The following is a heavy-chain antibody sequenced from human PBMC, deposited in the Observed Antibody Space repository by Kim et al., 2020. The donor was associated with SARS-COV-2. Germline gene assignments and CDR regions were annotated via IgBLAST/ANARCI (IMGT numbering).Heavy chain of an antibody. D-gene: IGHD2-21*01. CDR2: ISSSGSTI. CDR1: GFTFSSYE. Sequence: GGSLRLSCAASGFTFSSYEMNWVRQAPGKGLEWVSYISSSGSTIYYADSVKGRFTISRDNAKNSLYLQMNSLRAEDTAVYYCARDLWYSRYSWLPFGYWGQGTLVTVSS. J-gene: IGHJ4*02. V-gene: IGHV3-48*03. CDR3: ARDLWYSRYSWLPFGY.